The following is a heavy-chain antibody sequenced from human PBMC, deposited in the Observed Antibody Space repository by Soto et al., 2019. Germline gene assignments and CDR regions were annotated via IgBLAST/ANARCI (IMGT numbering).Heavy chain of an antibody. Sequence: GGSLRLSCAASGFTFSSYAMHWVRQAPGKGLEWVAVISYDGSNKYYADSVKGRFTISRDNSKNTLYLQMNSLRAEDTAVYYCASSEWGAGILGPDYWGQGTLVTVS. V-gene: IGHV3-30-3*01. CDR3: ASSEWGAGILGPDY. CDR2: ISYDGSNK. D-gene: IGHD1-1*01. CDR1: GFTFSSYA. J-gene: IGHJ4*02.